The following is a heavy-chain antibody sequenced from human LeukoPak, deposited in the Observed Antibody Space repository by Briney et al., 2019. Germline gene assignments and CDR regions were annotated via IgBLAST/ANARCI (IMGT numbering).Heavy chain of an antibody. V-gene: IGHV1-46*01. CDR3: ARSSPPAYYDFWNGYLDY. Sequence: ASVKISCKASGYTFTDYYMHWVRQAPGQGLEGMGWLNPTGGVTAYAQKFQGRVTVTRDTSTSTVYIALSSLRSEDTAVYYCARSSPPAYYDFWNGYLDYWGQGTLVTVSS. CDR2: LNPTGGVT. J-gene: IGHJ4*02. D-gene: IGHD3-3*01. CDR1: GYTFTDYY.